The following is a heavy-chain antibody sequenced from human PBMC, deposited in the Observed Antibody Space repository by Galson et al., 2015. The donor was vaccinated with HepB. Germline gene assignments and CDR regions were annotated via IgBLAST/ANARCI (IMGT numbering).Heavy chain of an antibody. CDR2: ISHDGSDK. D-gene: IGHD6-19*01. CDR1: GFTFSSYG. CDR3: AKDRWTRRVALGGSDY. J-gene: IGHJ4*02. V-gene: IGHV3-30*18. Sequence: SLRLSCAASGFTFSSYGMHWVRQAPGKGLEWVAIISHDGSDKFYADSVRGRLSISRDNTANALFLVMNNLRCDDTGVYYCAKDRWTRRVALGGSDYWGQGTVVTVSS.